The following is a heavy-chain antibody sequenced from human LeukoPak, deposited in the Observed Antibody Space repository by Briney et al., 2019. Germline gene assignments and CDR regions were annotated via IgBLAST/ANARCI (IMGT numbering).Heavy chain of an antibody. CDR1: GFTFSSYA. V-gene: IGHV3-23*01. CDR2: IDGSGGIT. J-gene: IGHJ4*02. D-gene: IGHD1-26*01. Sequence: GGSLRLSCAASGFTFSSYAMTWVRQAPGKGLEWVSVIDGSGGITYYADSVTCRFTISRDNSKNTLYLQINSLRAEDTAVYYCAKQTLPRVGAPIRWGQGTLVTVSS. CDR3: AKQTLPRVGAPIR.